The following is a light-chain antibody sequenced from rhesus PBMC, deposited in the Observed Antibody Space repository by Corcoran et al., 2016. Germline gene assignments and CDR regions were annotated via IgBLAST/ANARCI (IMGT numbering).Light chain of an antibody. J-gene: IGKJ4*01. CDR2: AAS. Sequence: DIQMTQSPSSLSASVGDTVTITCQASQGLSNNLAWYQQQPGKVPKLLIYAASTLQSGVPSRFSGSGSVTDFTLTISSLQTEDFAAYCCQRGYGIITFGGGTKVELK. CDR3: QRGYGIIT. V-gene: IGKV1S13*01. CDR1: QGLSNN.